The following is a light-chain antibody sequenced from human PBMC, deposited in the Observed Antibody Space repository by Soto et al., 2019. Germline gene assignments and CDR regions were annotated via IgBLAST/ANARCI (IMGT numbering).Light chain of an antibody. Sequence: EIVLTQSPGTLSLSPGERATLSCRASQSVSSSYLAWYQQKPGQAPTLLIYDTSSRATGILDRFSGSRSGTDFTLAISRLEPEDSAVYYCRAFGSSPSFGQVTKVELK. V-gene: IGKV3-20*01. CDR3: RAFGSSPS. CDR1: QSVSSSY. CDR2: DTS. J-gene: IGKJ1*01.